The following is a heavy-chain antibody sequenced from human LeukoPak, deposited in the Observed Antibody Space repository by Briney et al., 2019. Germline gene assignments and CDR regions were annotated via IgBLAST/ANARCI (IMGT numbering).Heavy chain of an antibody. J-gene: IGHJ6*02. V-gene: IGHV3-23*01. CDR2: ISGSGGST. D-gene: IGHD1-26*01. Sequence: GSLILSCAASGFTFSSYAMSWVRQAPGKGLEWVSAISGSGGSTYYADSVKGRFTISRDNSKNTLYLQMNSLRAEDTAVYYCAKARSGSYYYGMDVWGQGTTVTVSS. CDR1: GFTFSSYA. CDR3: AKARSGSYYYGMDV.